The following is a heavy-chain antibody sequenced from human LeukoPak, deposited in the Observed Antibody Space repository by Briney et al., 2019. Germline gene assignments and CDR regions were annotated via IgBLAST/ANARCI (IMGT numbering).Heavy chain of an antibody. V-gene: IGHV5-51*01. D-gene: IGHD1-14*01. J-gene: IGHJ4*02. Sequence: PGAPLQISCKCSGYSFPNYWIGWVRQLPGKGLEWMGISNSSETDTRSSPSFQGQVTISVDQSVSTAYLQWSSLKASDTAMYYCAGLPRRYFHYWGQGTLV. CDR1: GYSFPNYW. CDR3: AGLPRRYFHY. CDR2: SNSSETDT.